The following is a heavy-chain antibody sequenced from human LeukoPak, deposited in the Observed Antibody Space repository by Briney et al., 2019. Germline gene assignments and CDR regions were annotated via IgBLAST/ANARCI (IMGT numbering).Heavy chain of an antibody. D-gene: IGHD3-3*02. CDR2: ISSSGSTI. CDR3: ARETHLATHFFDY. J-gene: IGHJ4*02. Sequence: GGSLRLSCAASGFTFSNYDINWVRQAPGKGLEWVSYISSSGSTIYYVDSVKGRFTSSRDNAKNSLYLQMNSLRAEDTAVYYCARETHLATHFFDYWGQGTLVTVSS. CDR1: GFTFSNYD. V-gene: IGHV3-48*03.